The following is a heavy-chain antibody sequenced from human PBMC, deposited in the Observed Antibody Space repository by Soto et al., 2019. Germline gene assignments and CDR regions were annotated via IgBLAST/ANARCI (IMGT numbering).Heavy chain of an antibody. J-gene: IGHJ4*02. D-gene: IGHD1-7*01. CDR3: AREEGTELDF. V-gene: IGHV1-2*02. CDR2: INPKNGGT. CDR1: GYTFTDAY. Sequence: QVRLVQSGAEVKKPGASVKVTCKPSGYTFTDAYIHWVRQAPGQGLEWLGWINPKNGGTNDAQKFQGRVTMTRDTSSSTAFMELRSLNSIDTAVYYCAREEGTELDFGGQGTLVTVAS.